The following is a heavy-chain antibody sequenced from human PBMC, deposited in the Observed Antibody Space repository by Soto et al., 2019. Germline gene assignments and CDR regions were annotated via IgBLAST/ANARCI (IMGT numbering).Heavy chain of an antibody. CDR2: ISASSSSI. V-gene: IGHV3-48*02. CDR1: GFTYSNYT. CDR3: TRDFPWSAVY. Sequence: RLSCSASGFTYSNYTMNWVRQAPEKGLEWVAYISASSSSIYYADSVKGRFTISRDNAKNSLYLQMNSLRDEDTAVYYCTRDFPWSAVYWRKGVXVTVSS. D-gene: IGHD3-3*01. J-gene: IGHJ4*02.